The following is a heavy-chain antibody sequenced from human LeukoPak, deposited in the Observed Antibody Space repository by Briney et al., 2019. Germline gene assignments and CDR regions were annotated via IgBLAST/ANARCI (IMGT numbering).Heavy chain of an antibody. CDR2: ISSSSGTI. J-gene: IGHJ6*03. CDR3: ARDFWSGSVHYYYYYMDV. D-gene: IGHD3-3*01. Sequence: GGSLRLSCAASGFTFSSYSMNWVRQAPGKGLEWVSYISSSSGTIYYADSVKGRFTISRDNAKNSLYLQMNSLRAEDTAVYYCARDFWSGSVHYYYYYMDVWGKGTTVTVSS. CDR1: GFTFSSYS. V-gene: IGHV3-48*01.